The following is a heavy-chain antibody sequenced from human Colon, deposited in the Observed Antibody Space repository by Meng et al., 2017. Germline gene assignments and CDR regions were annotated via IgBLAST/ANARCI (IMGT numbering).Heavy chain of an antibody. V-gene: IGHV6-1*01. CDR3: TRGLEFYRFEY. D-gene: IGHD3-16*02. J-gene: IGHJ4*02. Sequence: QQQLEQSGPGLVKPSQTLSLTCAISGDSVSSKTAVWNGIRQSPSRGLEWLGRTYYRAKWNHDYAESLRGRITINPDTSNNQISLQLNSVTPEDTAVYYCTRGLEFYRFEYWGQGTLVTVSS. CDR2: TYYRAKWNH. CDR1: GDSVSSKTAV.